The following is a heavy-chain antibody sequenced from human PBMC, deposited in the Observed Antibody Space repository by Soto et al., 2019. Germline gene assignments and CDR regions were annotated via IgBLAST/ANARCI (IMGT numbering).Heavy chain of an antibody. CDR1: GFTFSGYA. CDR2: ISYDGSNK. CDR3: ATKQWSAYFEY. V-gene: IGHV3-30-3*01. D-gene: IGHD6-19*01. J-gene: IGHJ4*02. Sequence: QVQLVESGGGVVQPGRSLRLSCAASGFTFSGYAMHWVRQAPGKGLEWVAVISYDGSNKYYADSVKGRFTISRDNSKNTLYLQMNSLRAEDTAVYYCATKQWSAYFEYWGQGTLVTVSS.